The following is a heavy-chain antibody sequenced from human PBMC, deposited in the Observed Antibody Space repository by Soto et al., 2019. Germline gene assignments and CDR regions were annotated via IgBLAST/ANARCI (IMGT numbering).Heavy chain of an antibody. J-gene: IGHJ4*02. CDR1: GFTFYNTW. V-gene: IGHV3-15*01. D-gene: IGHD5-12*01. Sequence: PGGSLRLSCTASGFTFYNTWMSWVRQAPGKGLGWVGRVKSKTDGGATDYTAPVKGRFTISIDDSKNTLYLQMNSLQTDDTAVYYCTTDRRSGYDPQFDFWGQGTLVTGSS. CDR2: VKSKTDGGAT. CDR3: TTDRRSGYDPQFDF.